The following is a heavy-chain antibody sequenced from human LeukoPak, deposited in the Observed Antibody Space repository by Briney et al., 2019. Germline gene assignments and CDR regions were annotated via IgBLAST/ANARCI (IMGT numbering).Heavy chain of an antibody. CDR3: AKDGIYDILTGYFDY. CDR2: ISGSGGST. CDR1: GFTFSSYV. V-gene: IGHV3-23*01. D-gene: IGHD3-9*01. J-gene: IGHJ4*02. Sequence: GGSLRLSCAASGFTFSSYVMSWVRQAPGKGLEWVSAISGSGGSTYYADSVKGRFTISRDNSKNTLYLQMNSLRAEDTAVYYCAKDGIYDILTGYFDYWGQGTLVTVSS.